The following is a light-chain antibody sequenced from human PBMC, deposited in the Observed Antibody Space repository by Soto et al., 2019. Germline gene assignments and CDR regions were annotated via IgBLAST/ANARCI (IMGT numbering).Light chain of an antibody. V-gene: IGKV3-15*01. J-gene: IGKJ4*01. CDR3: QQYNNWPPRVT. CDR2: DVS. Sequence: IVMTQSPATLSVSPGERATLSCRASQSVSSNLAWYQQKPGQAPRLLIYDVSTRATGIPARFSGSGSGTEFTLTISSLQSEDFALYYCQQYNNWPPRVTFGGGTKVEIK. CDR1: QSVSSN.